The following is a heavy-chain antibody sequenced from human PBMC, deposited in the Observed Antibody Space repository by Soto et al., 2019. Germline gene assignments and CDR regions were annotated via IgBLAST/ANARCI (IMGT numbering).Heavy chain of an antibody. D-gene: IGHD2-15*01. CDR1: GGTFSSYA. V-gene: IGHV1-69*06. Sequence: SVKVSCKASGGTFSSYAISWVRQAPGQGLEWMGGIIPIFGTANYAQKFQGRVTITADKSTSTAYMELSSLRSEDTAVYYCARDIGDCSGGSCLQYNWFDPWGQGTLVTVSS. CDR2: IIPIFGTA. CDR3: ARDIGDCSGGSCLQYNWFDP. J-gene: IGHJ5*02.